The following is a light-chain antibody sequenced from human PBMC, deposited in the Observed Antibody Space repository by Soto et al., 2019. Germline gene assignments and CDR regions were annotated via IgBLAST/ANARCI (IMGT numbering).Light chain of an antibody. J-gene: IGKJ3*01. Sequence: DIKMTQSPSSLSASVGDRVTMTCRASQPISIYLNWYQQKPGRAPKILIYAASRLRSGVPSRFSADGSGTDFTLTISSLQPEHFATYYCLQSSSTPPFTFGPGTKVDLK. CDR1: QPISIY. CDR2: AAS. CDR3: LQSSSTPPFT. V-gene: IGKV1-39*01.